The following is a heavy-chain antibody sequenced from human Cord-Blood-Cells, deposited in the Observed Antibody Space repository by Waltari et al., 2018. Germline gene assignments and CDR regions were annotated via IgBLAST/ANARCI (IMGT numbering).Heavy chain of an antibody. Sequence: EVQLVESVGGLVKPGGSLRLSCAASGFTFSTYSMNCVRQAPGKGLEWVSSISSSSSYIYYADSVKGRFTISRDNAKNSLYLQMNSLRAEDTAVYYCARYSSSWYAFDIWGQGTMVTVSS. D-gene: IGHD6-13*01. CDR2: ISSSSSYI. J-gene: IGHJ3*02. CDR3: ARYSSSWYAFDI. V-gene: IGHV3-21*01. CDR1: GFTFSTYS.